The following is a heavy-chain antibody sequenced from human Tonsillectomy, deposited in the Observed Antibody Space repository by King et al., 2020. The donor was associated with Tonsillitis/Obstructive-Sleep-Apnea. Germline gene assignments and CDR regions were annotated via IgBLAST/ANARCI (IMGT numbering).Heavy chain of an antibody. J-gene: IGHJ4*02. Sequence: QLVQSGGGLVQPGGSLRLSCAASGFTFSSYAMIWVRHAPGKGLEWGSGISSSGGSTYYEDSVKGRFTISRDNSKNTLYLQMNSLRAEDTAVYYCAKDQCSTTTCYYYWGQGTLVTVSS. D-gene: IGHD2-2*01. V-gene: IGHV3-23*04. CDR2: ISSSGGST. CDR1: GFTFSSYA. CDR3: AKDQCSTTTCYYY.